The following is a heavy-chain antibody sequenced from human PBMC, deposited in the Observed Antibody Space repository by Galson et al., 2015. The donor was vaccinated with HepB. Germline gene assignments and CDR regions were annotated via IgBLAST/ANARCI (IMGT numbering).Heavy chain of an antibody. Sequence: SLRLSCAASGFTFSSYAMHWVRQAPGKGLEWVAIIWYDGSDKYYADSVKGRFTISRDNSKNTLYLQMNSLRAVDTAVYYCATDRERDGNNAGFDYWGQGTLVIVSS. CDR3: ATDRERDGNNAGFDY. V-gene: IGHV3-33*01. J-gene: IGHJ4*02. CDR1: GFTFSSYA. CDR2: IWYDGSDK. D-gene: IGHD5-24*01.